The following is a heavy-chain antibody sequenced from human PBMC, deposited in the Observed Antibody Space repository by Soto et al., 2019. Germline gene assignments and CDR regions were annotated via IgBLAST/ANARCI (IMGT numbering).Heavy chain of an antibody. V-gene: IGHV3-53*01. Sequence: EVQLVESGGGLIQPGGSLRLSCAVSGFTVSNNYMSWVRQAPGKGLEGVSVIYSGGYTAYGDSVKGRFTISRDNSKNTPHLNMKTLSAAAPPVFSGASNPGGGGYWGQGTLVTVSS. J-gene: IGHJ4*02. CDR2: IYSGGYT. CDR3: ASNPGGGGY. CDR1: GFTVSNNY. D-gene: IGHD3-10*01.